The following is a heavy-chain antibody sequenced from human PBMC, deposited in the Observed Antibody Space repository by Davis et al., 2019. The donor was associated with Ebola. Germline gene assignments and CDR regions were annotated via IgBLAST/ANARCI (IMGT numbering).Heavy chain of an antibody. V-gene: IGHV4-34*01. J-gene: IGHJ2*01. CDR3: ARGGGYGWYFDL. CDR1: GGSFSGYY. CDR2: INHSGST. Sequence: SETLSLTCAVYGGSFSGYYWSWIRQPPGKGLEWIGEINHSGSTNYNPSLKSRVTISVDTSKNQFSLKLSSVTAADTAVYYCARGGGYGWYFDLWGRGTLVTVSS. D-gene: IGHD5-12*01.